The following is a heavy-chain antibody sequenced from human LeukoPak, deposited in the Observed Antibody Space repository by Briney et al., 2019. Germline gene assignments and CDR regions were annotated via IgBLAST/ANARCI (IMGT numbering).Heavy chain of an antibody. Sequence: GASVKVSCKASGYTFTNYAMHWVRQAPGQRLEWMGWINAGNGNTKYSQKFQGRVTITRDTSASTAYMELSSLRSEDTAVYYCARDGRYSSGWFTAGNNWFDPWGQGTLVTVSS. CDR1: GYTFTNYA. CDR3: ARDGRYSSGWFTAGNNWFDP. D-gene: IGHD6-19*01. J-gene: IGHJ5*02. V-gene: IGHV1-3*01. CDR2: INAGNGNT.